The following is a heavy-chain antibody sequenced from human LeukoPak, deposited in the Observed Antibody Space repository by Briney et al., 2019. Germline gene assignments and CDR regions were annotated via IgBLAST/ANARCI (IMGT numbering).Heavy chain of an antibody. CDR3: VRDPGYYDSSGFHPFDY. Sequence: GGSLRLSCAASGFTFSSYWMHWVRQAAGKGLVWVSRINSDGSSRSYADSVKGRSTISRDNAKNTLYLQMNSLRAEDTAVYYCVRDPGYYDSSGFHPFDYWGQGTLVTVSS. V-gene: IGHV3-74*01. J-gene: IGHJ4*02. CDR2: INSDGSSR. CDR1: GFTFSSYW. D-gene: IGHD3-22*01.